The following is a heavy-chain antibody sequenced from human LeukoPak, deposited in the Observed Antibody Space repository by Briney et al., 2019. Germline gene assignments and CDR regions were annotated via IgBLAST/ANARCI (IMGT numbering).Heavy chain of an antibody. Sequence: PGGSLRLSCAASGFTFSDYYMSWICQAPGKGLEWVSCISSSGSTIYYAGPVKGRFTISWENAKNSAYLKIASLRAEDTAVYYCVQSSHCSSTSCHYYDSSGYIYWGQGTLVTVSS. V-gene: IGHV3-11*04. CDR3: VQSSHCSSTSCHYYDSSGYIY. CDR1: GFTFSDYY. D-gene: IGHD3-22*01. CDR2: ISSSGSTI. J-gene: IGHJ4*02.